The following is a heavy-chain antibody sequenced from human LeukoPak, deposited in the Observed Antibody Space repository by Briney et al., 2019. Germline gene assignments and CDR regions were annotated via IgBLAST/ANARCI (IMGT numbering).Heavy chain of an antibody. D-gene: IGHD4-23*01. Sequence: ASVKVSCKASGYTFTSYDINWVRQATGQGLEWMGWMNPNSGNTGYAQKFQGRVTITRNTSISTAYMELSSLRSEDTAVYYCARGTYGGNSEMIRVLGYWGQGTLVTVSS. J-gene: IGHJ4*02. CDR3: ARGTYGGNSEMIRVLGY. CDR2: MNPNSGNT. CDR1: GYTFTSYD. V-gene: IGHV1-8*03.